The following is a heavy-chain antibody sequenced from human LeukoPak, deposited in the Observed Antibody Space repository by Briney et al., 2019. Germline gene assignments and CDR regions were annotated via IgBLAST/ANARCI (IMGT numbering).Heavy chain of an antibody. CDR2: ISAYNGNT. Sequence: ASVKPSCKASGHTSTGYGISWVRQAPGQGLEWMGWISAYNGNTNYAQKLQRRVTMTTDTSTSTAYMELRSLRSDDTAVYYCARDPSNTPGLVPQGYWGQGTLVTVSS. CDR1: GHTSTGYG. J-gene: IGHJ4*02. CDR3: ARDPSNTPGLVPQGY. D-gene: IGHD2-8*02. V-gene: IGHV1-18*01.